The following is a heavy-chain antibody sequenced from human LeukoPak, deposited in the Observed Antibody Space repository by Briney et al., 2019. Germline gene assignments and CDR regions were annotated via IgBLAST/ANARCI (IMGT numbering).Heavy chain of an antibody. J-gene: IGHJ6*03. D-gene: IGHD3-10*01. CDR3: ASSMVRGVISIYYYYMDV. V-gene: IGHV4-61*02. CDR2: IYTSGST. Sequence: PSETLSLTCTVSGGSISSGSYYWSWIRQPAGKGLEWIGRIYTSGSTNYNPSLKSRVTISVDTSKNQFSLKLSSVTAADTAVYYCASSMVRGVISIYYYYMDVWGKGTTVTVSS. CDR1: GGSISSGSYY.